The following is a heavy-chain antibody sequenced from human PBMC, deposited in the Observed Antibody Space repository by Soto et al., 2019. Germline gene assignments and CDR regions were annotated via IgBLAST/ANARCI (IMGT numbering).Heavy chain of an antibody. D-gene: IGHD2-15*01. V-gene: IGHV3-15*01. CDR3: TTDAPIGYCSGGSCYSSSS. Sequence: PGGSLRLSCAASGFTFSNAWMSWVRQAPGKGLEWVGRIKSKTDGGTTDYAAPVKGRFTISRDDSKNTLYLQMNSLKTEDTAVYYCTTDAPIGYCSGGSCYSSSSWGQGTLVTVSS. CDR1: GFTFSNAW. J-gene: IGHJ5*02. CDR2: IKSKTDGGTT.